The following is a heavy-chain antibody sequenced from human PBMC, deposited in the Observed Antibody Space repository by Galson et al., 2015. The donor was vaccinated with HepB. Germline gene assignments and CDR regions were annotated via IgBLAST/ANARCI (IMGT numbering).Heavy chain of an antibody. CDR1: GFTFGSYN. J-gene: IGHJ4*02. CDR3: ARDAMGRGSGSYSAFDY. Sequence: SLRLSCAASGFTFGSYNMNWVRQAPGKGLEWVATISSAGTTQYYADSVKGRFTSSRDNSKNMPYLQMNSLGAEDTAVYYCARDAMGRGSGSYSAFDYWGQGTLVTVSS. D-gene: IGHD1-26*01. CDR2: ISSAGTTQ. V-gene: IGHV3-30-3*01.